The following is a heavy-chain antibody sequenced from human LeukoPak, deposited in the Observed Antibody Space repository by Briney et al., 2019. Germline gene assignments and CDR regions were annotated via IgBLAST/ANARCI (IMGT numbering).Heavy chain of an antibody. D-gene: IGHD1-26*01. J-gene: IGHJ4*02. CDR3: ARGVGKKWEF. CDR1: GGSVTSTNW. V-gene: IGHV4-4*02. CDR2: VHLDGRT. Sequence: SETLSLTCDVSGGSVTSTNWWTWVRQPPGKGLEWIGEVHLDGRTNYNPSLKSRVTISVDTSNNQVSLRMSSVTAADTAIYYCARGVGKKWEFGGQGTLVTVSS.